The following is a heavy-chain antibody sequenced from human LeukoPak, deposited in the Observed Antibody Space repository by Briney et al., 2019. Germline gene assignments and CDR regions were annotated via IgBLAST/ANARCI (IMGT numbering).Heavy chain of an antibody. CDR2: ISGSGSRT. Sequence: GGSLRLSCAASGFTFSSYGMSWVRQAPGKGLEWVSGISGSGSRTYYADSVKGRFTISRDNFRNTLYLQMNSLRAEDTAVYYCAKYLGYILTGPFGPVFDYWGQGTLVTVSS. CDR1: GFTFSSYG. V-gene: IGHV3-23*01. CDR3: AKYLGYILTGPFGPVFDY. J-gene: IGHJ4*02. D-gene: IGHD3-9*01.